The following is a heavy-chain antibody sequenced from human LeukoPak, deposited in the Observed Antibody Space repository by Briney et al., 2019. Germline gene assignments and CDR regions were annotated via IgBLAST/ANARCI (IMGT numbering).Heavy chain of an antibody. D-gene: IGHD2-2*01. CDR2: INGDGSST. CDR1: GFTFSSYW. J-gene: IGHJ4*02. V-gene: IGHV3-74*01. Sequence: GGSLRLSCAASGFTFSSYWMHWVRQAPGKGLVWVSRINGDGSSTNYADSVKGRFTIYRDNAKNTLYLQMNSLRAEDTAVYYCARGPTYSSAMFDYWGQGILVTVSP. CDR3: ARGPTYSSAMFDY.